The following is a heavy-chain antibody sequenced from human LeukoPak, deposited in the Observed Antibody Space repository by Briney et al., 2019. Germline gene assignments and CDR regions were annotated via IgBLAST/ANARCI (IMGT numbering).Heavy chain of an antibody. CDR1: GFTFSSYA. D-gene: IGHD3-3*01. V-gene: IGHV3-23*01. CDR3: ARATHYVFWGGYYPYYFDY. J-gene: IGHJ4*02. CDR2: ISGSGGST. Sequence: GGSLRLSCAASGFTFSSYAMSWVRQAPGKGLEWVSTISGSGGSTYYADSVKGRFTISRDNSKNTLYLQMNSLRAEDTAVYYCARATHYVFWGGYYPYYFDYWGQETLVIVSS.